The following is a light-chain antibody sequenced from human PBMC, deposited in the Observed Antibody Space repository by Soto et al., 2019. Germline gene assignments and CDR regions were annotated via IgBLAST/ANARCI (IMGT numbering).Light chain of an antibody. CDR3: QKYGSAPFT. CDR2: GAS. Sequence: EIVLTQSPSTLSLSPGERATLSCRASQSVGSSYLAWYQQRPGQTPRLLIYGASSRATGIPDRFSGSGSGTDFTLTISRLEPEDFAVYHCQKYGSAPFTFGQGTRLEIK. CDR1: QSVGSSY. V-gene: IGKV3-20*01. J-gene: IGKJ2*01.